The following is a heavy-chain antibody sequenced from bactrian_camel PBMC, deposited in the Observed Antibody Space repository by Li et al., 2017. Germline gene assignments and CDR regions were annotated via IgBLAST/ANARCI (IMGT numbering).Heavy chain of an antibody. CDR2: IYSDGSNT. Sequence: QVQLVESGGGLVQPGGSLRLSCGASGFTFTSYDVMSWVRQAPGKGLEWVSSIYSDGSNTYYADSVKGRFTISKDNAKNTLFLQMNSLKPDDSAMFYCAADPTGSTRWSLPFLPTRYKLWGQGTQVTVS. J-gene: IGHJ4*01. D-gene: IGHD2*01. CDR1: GFTFTSYD. CDR3: AADPTGSTRWSLPFLPTRYKL. V-gene: IGHV3-2*01.